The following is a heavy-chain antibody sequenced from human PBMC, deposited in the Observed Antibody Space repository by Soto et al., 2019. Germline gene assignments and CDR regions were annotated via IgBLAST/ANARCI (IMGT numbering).Heavy chain of an antibody. J-gene: IGHJ4*02. CDR2: IYYSGTT. V-gene: IGHV4-59*08. CDR1: GDSLSGYY. D-gene: IGHD3-10*01. CDR3: ARHYGSGSYPLDY. Sequence: PSETLSLTCTVSGDSLSGYYWGWIRQPPGRGLEYIGYIYYSGTTNYNPSLKSRVTMSVDTSKNQFSLKLNSVTAADTAVYYCARHYGSGSYPLDYWGPGTLVTVSS.